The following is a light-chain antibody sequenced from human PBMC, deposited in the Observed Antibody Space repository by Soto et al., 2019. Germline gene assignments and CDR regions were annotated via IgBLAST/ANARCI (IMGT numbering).Light chain of an antibody. Sequence: VMTQYPATLSVSPGERATLSCWASETVATNLAWYQQKPGQAPRLLISGASTRAAGISDRFRGSGSGTEFTLTISSLRSEDSAIYYCHQYVEWPPQTFGQGTKVEI. CDR3: HQYVEWPPQT. J-gene: IGKJ1*01. CDR2: GAS. V-gene: IGKV3-15*01. CDR1: ETVATN.